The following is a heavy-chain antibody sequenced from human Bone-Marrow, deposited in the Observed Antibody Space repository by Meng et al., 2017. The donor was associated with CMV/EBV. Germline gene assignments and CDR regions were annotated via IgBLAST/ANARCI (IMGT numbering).Heavy chain of an antibody. CDR2: KSGSGEST. CDR1: GFTFSSYA. V-gene: IGHV3-23*01. CDR3: VKYYDFLGGMDL. J-gene: IGHJ6*02. Sequence: GESLKISCAASGFTFSSYAMSWVRQAPGKGLEWVSAKSGSGESTYYADSVKGRFTISRDNSKNTVYLQMNSLRAEDTALYYCVKYYDFLGGMDLWGHGTTVTVSS. D-gene: IGHD3-3*01.